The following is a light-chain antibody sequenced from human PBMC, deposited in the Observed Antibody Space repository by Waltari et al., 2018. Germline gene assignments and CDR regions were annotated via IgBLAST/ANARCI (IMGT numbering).Light chain of an antibody. CDR1: QSLVSSDGNTY. CDR3: MQATYWPWT. J-gene: IGKJ1*01. CDR2: TVS. V-gene: IGKV2-30*01. Sequence: GMTESTGSLPGTQGGQAHSACSSSQSLVSSDGNTYLGWFQLRPGQSPRRLIYTVSNRDSGVPDRFSGSGSGTDFTLKISRVEAEDVGVYYCMQATYWPWTFGQGTKVEIK.